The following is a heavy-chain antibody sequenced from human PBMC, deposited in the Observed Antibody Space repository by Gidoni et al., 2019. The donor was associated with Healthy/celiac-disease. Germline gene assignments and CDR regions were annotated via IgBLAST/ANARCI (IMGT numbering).Heavy chain of an antibody. CDR2: ISSSSSYI. J-gene: IGHJ4*02. D-gene: IGHD6-13*01. V-gene: IGHV3-21*01. CDR3: ARGSSSWRQWLVKGIDY. Sequence: AGFTFSSYSMNWVRQAPGKGLEWVSSISSSSSYIYYADSVKGRFTISRDNAKNSLYLQMNSLRAEDTAVYYCARGSSSWRQWLVKGIDYWGQGTLVTVSS. CDR1: GFTFSSYS.